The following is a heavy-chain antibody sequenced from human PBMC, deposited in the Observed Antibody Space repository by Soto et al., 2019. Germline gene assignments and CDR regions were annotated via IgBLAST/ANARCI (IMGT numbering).Heavy chain of an antibody. J-gene: IGHJ5*02. CDR3: ARAAGRSKLLPYYFDP. D-gene: IGHD3-10*01. CDR1: GYAFTTSA. Sequence: QVHLVQSGAEVQKPGASVRISCQASGYAFTTSAIHWVRQAPGQSLEWMGWINPATGDTKYSQNVRGRVTFASDTSATTAYLDLRSLASLDTAVYYCARAAGRSKLLPYYFDPWGQGTLVTVSS. CDR2: INPATGDT. V-gene: IGHV1-3*01.